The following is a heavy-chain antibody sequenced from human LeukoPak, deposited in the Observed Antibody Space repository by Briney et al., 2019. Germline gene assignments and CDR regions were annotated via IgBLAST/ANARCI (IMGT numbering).Heavy chain of an antibody. CDR3: ARGPPNWGFDY. D-gene: IGHD7-27*01. V-gene: IGHV1-8*02. CDR1: GYSFPSYG. Sequence: GASVKVSCKASGYSFPSYGISWVRQAPGQGLEWMGWMSPSSGHTGYAQKFQGRVTMTRSTSISTAYMELSSLRSEDTAVYYCARGPPNWGFDYWGQGTLVTVSS. CDR2: MSPSSGHT. J-gene: IGHJ4*02.